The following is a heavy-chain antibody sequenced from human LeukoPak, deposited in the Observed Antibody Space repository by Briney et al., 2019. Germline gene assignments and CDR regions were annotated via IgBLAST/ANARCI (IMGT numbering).Heavy chain of an antibody. D-gene: IGHD2-2*01. CDR1: GGSISSYY. V-gene: IGHV4-59*01. J-gene: IGHJ5*02. Sequence: SETLSLTCTVSGGSISSYYWSWIRQPPGKGLEWIGYIYYSGSTNYNPSLKSRVTISVDTSKNQFSLKLSSVTAADTAVYYCARGGSCSSTSCPGFDPWGQGTLVTVSS. CDR2: IYYSGST. CDR3: ARGGSCSSTSCPGFDP.